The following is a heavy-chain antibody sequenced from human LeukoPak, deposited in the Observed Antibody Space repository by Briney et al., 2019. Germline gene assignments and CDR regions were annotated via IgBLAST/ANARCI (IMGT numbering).Heavy chain of an antibody. J-gene: IGHJ4*02. CDR1: GFTFSSYD. Sequence: GGSLRLSCAASGFTFSSYDLHWVRQATGKGLEWVSAIGTAGDTYYADSVKGRFTISRDNSRNTLYLQMSSLRAEDTAVYYCAKSHSVAVAGTYSTYYFDSWGQRTLVTVSS. CDR2: IGTAGDT. CDR3: AKSHSVAVAGTYSTYYFDS. V-gene: IGHV3-13*01. D-gene: IGHD6-19*01.